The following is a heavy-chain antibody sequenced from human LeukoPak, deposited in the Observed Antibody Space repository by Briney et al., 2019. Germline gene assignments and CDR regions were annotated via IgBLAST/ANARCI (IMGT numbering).Heavy chain of an antibody. CDR2: IYYSGST. V-gene: IGHV4-59*02. CDR3: SRYSGYDQPPLSGGYGMDV. CDR1: GDSVRSYY. D-gene: IGHD5-12*01. Sequence: SETLSLTCQVSGDSVRSYYWSWVRQPPGKGLEWIGYIYYSGSTNYSPSLKSRVTISLDTSKNQFSLKLSSVTAADTAVYYCSRYSGYDQPPLSGGYGMDVWGQGTTVTVSS. J-gene: IGHJ6*02.